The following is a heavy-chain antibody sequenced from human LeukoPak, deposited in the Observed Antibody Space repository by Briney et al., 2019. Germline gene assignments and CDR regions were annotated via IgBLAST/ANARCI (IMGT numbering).Heavy chain of an antibody. CDR2: ISGSGGST. Sequence: GGSLRLSCAASGFTFSSYAMSWVRQAPGKGLEWVSAISGSGGSTYYADSVKGRFTISRDNSKNTLYLQMNSLRAEDTAVYYCARNSWDYYGSGSFDYWGQGTLVTVSS. D-gene: IGHD3-10*01. CDR3: ARNSWDYYGSGSFDY. V-gene: IGHV3-23*01. CDR1: GFTFSSYA. J-gene: IGHJ4*02.